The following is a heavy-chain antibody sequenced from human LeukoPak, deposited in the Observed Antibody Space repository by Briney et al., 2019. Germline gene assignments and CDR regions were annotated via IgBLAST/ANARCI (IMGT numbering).Heavy chain of an antibody. CDR2: IIPIFGTA. Sequence: SVKVSCKASGGTFSSYAISWVRQAPGQGLEWMGGIIPIFGTANYAQKFQGRVTITADESTSTAYMELSSLRSEDTAVYYCAREPGGTAMVTGWFDPWGQGTPVTVSS. V-gene: IGHV1-69*13. D-gene: IGHD5-18*01. CDR3: AREPGGTAMVTGWFDP. CDR1: GGTFSSYA. J-gene: IGHJ5*02.